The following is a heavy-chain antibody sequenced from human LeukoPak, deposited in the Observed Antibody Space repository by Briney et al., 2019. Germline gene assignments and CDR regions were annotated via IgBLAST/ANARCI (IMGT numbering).Heavy chain of an antibody. CDR1: GGSFSGYY. V-gene: IGHV4-34*01. CDR2: INHSGST. D-gene: IGHD3-22*01. J-gene: IGHJ4*02. CDR3: ASRPNYYDSSGFDY. Sequence: PSETLSLTCAVYGGSFSGYYWSWICQPPGKGLEWIGEINHSGSTNYNPSLKSRVTISVDTSKNQFSLKLSSVTAADTAVYYCASRPNYYDSSGFDYWGQGTLVTVSS.